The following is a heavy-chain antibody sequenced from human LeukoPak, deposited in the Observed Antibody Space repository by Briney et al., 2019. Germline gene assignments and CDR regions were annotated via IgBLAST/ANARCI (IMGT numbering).Heavy chain of an antibody. CDR3: ARSRRSGGSCYAWGAAFDI. Sequence: GGSLRLSCAASGFTFSSYSMNWVRQAPGKGLEWVSYISSSSSTIYYADSVKGRFTISRDNAKNSLYLQMNSLRDEDTAVYYCARSRRSGGSCYAWGAAFDIWGQGTMVTVSS. J-gene: IGHJ3*02. V-gene: IGHV3-48*02. D-gene: IGHD2-15*01. CDR1: GFTFSSYS. CDR2: ISSSSSTI.